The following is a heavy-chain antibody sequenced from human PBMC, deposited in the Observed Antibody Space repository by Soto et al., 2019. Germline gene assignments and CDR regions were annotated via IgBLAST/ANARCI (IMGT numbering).Heavy chain of an antibody. D-gene: IGHD3-22*01. J-gene: IGHJ4*02. CDR2: ISYDGSNK. CDR1: GFTFSSYG. CDR3: AKDSYDSSGYYSHVDY. V-gene: IGHV3-30*18. Sequence: GGSLRLSCAASGFTFSSYGMHWVRQAPGKGLEWVAVISYDGSNKYYADSVKGRFTISRDNSKNTLYLQMNSLRAEDTAVYYCAKDSYDSSGYYSHVDYWGQGTLVTVSS.